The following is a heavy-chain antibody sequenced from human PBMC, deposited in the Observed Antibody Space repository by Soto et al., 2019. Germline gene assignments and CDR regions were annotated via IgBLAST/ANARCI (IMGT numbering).Heavy chain of an antibody. CDR3: ARDTTLFVVAVQTGFDP. V-gene: IGHV4-31*03. Sequence: QVQLQESGPGLVKPSQTLSLTCTLSGGSITSGGDYWNWIRQHPGKGMEWIGYIVYTGTTRYNSALQRRVRISVDSTKNHFSLKLTSVTAADTAVDYCARDTTLFVVAVQTGFDPWGPGPLVTVSS. CDR1: GGSITSGGDY. CDR2: IVYTGTT. J-gene: IGHJ5*02. D-gene: IGHD3-3*01.